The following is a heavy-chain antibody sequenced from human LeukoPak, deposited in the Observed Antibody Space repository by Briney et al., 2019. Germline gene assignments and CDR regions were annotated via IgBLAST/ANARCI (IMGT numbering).Heavy chain of an antibody. V-gene: IGHV3-33*01. Sequence: GGSLRLSCAASGFTFSSYGMHWVRQAPGKGLEWVAVIWYDGSNKYYADYVKGRFTISRDNSKNTLYLQMNSLRAEDTDVYYCARDGYCSSTSCAPGDYWGQGTLVTVSS. CDR2: IWYDGSNK. CDR1: GFTFSSYG. CDR3: ARDGYCSSTSCAPGDY. J-gene: IGHJ4*02. D-gene: IGHD2-2*03.